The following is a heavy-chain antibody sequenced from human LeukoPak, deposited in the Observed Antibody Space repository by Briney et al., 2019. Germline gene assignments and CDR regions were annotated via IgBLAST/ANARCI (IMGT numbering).Heavy chain of an antibody. Sequence: ASVKVSCKASGYTFTGYYMHWVRQAPGQGLEWMGWINPNSGGTNYAQKFQGRVTMTRDTSISTAYMELSRLRSDDTAVYYCARDVAYYYDSSGFGYWGQGTLVTVSS. CDR1: GYTFTGYY. CDR2: INPNSGGT. J-gene: IGHJ4*02. CDR3: ARDVAYYYDSSGFGY. D-gene: IGHD3-22*01. V-gene: IGHV1-2*02.